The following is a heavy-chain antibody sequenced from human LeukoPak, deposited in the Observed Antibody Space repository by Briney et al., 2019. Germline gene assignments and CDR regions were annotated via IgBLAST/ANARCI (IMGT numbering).Heavy chain of an antibody. Sequence: NPGGSLRLSCAASGFTFSSYSMNWVRQAPGKGLEWVSSIGSSSSYIYYADSVRGRFTISRDNAKNSLYLQINSLRAEDTAVYYCARLYCGDYGSFDYWGQGTLVTVSS. J-gene: IGHJ4*02. CDR1: GFTFSSYS. CDR2: IGSSSSYI. V-gene: IGHV3-21*01. CDR3: ARLYCGDYGSFDY. D-gene: IGHD2-21*01.